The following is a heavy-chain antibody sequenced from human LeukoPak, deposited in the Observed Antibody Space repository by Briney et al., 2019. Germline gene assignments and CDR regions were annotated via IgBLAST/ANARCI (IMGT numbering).Heavy chain of an antibody. J-gene: IGHJ5*02. CDR3: ARGFITMVRGVIDNWFDP. V-gene: IGHV4-34*01. CDR1: GGSFSGYY. Sequence: SETLSLTCAVYGGSFSGYYWSWIRQPPGKGLEWIGEINHSGSTNYNPSLKSRVTISVDTSKNQFSLELSSVTAADTAVYYCARGFITMVRGVIDNWFDPWGQGTLVTVSS. CDR2: INHSGST. D-gene: IGHD3-10*01.